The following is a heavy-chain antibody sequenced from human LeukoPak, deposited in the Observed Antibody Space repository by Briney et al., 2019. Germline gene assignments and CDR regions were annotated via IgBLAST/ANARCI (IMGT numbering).Heavy chain of an antibody. Sequence: GGSLRLSCAASGFTFSNCDMHWVRQASGKGLEWVSTIDTSGDTTYADSVKDRFIISRENAKNFLFLQMNSLRAEDTAVYYCARDLDEVVVVPGVPDFWGQGTLVTVSS. V-gene: IGHV3-13*01. J-gene: IGHJ4*02. D-gene: IGHD2-15*01. CDR2: IDTSGDT. CDR3: ARDLDEVVVVPGVPDF. CDR1: GFTFSNCD.